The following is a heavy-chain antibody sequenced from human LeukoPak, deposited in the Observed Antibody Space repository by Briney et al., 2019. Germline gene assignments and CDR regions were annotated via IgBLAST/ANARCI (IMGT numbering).Heavy chain of an antibody. J-gene: IGHJ4*02. Sequence: SETLSLTCTVSGGSISSSSYYWGWIRQPPGKGLEWIGSISYSGSTYYNPSLRSRVTISVDTSKNQFSLKLSSVTAADTAVYYCARSVDSLLNFDYWGQGTLVTVSS. D-gene: IGHD3-22*01. CDR3: ARSVDSLLNFDY. V-gene: IGHV4-39*01. CDR1: GGSISSSSYY. CDR2: ISYSGST.